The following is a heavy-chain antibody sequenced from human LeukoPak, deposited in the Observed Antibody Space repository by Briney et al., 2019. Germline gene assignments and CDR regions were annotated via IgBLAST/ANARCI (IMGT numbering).Heavy chain of an antibody. CDR2: ISYDGSNK. D-gene: IGHD3-22*01. V-gene: IGHV3-30*18. CDR1: GFTFSSYG. Sequence: GRSLRLSCAASGFTFSSYGMHWVRQAPGKGLEWVAVISYDGSNKYYADSVRGRFTISRDNSKNTPYLQMNSPRAEDTAVYYCAKAGYYDSSGYSGAFDIWGQGTMVTVSS. J-gene: IGHJ3*02. CDR3: AKAGYYDSSGYSGAFDI.